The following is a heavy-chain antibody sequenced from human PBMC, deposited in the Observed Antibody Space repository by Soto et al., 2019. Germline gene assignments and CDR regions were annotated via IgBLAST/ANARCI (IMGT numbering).Heavy chain of an antibody. D-gene: IGHD3-22*01. CDR3: AREAIIVIAAPEYYFDY. CDR2: IYSGGYT. V-gene: IGHV3-66*01. CDR1: GFTFSSYA. Sequence: GGSLRLSCAASGFTFSSYAMSWVRQAPGKGLEWVSVIYSGGYTNYADSVKGRFIVSRDSPKNTLYLQMDSLRAEDTAVYYCAREAIIVIAAPEYYFDYWGQGTLVPVSS. J-gene: IGHJ4*02.